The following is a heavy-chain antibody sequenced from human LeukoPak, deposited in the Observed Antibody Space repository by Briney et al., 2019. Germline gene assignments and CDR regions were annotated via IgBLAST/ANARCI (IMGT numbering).Heavy chain of an antibody. CDR1: GGSISSSTYY. V-gene: IGHV4-39*01. CDR2: IYYSGNT. CDR3: ARRGSTVTTPDF. Sequence: SETLSLTCTVSGGSISSSTYYWGWIRQPPGKGREWIGNIYYSGNTYYNPSLKSRVTISVDTSKNQFSLELISVTAAHTAVYYCARRGSTVTTPDFWGQGTLVTVSS. D-gene: IGHD4-17*01. J-gene: IGHJ4*02.